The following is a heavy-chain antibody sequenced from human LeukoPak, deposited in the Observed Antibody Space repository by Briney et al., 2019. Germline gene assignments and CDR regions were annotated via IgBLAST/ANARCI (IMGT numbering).Heavy chain of an antibody. D-gene: IGHD2/OR15-2a*01. CDR1: GGTFSSYA. Sequence: SVKVSCKASGGTFSSYAISWARQAPGQGLEWMGRIIPIFGTANYAQKFQGRVTITTDESTSTAYMELSSLRSEDTAVYYCARDHFRHIHAHNWFDPWGQGTLVTVSS. CDR3: ARDHFRHIHAHNWFDP. J-gene: IGHJ5*02. CDR2: IIPIFGTA. V-gene: IGHV1-69*05.